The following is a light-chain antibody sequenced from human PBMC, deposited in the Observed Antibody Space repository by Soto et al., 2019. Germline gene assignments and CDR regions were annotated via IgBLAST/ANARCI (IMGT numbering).Light chain of an antibody. CDR1: QSVSSD. J-gene: IGKJ2*01. Sequence: EIVMTQSPVTLSVSPGERATLSCRASQSVSSDFAWYQQKPGQAPRLLIYGASTRATGIPARFSGSGSGTEFTLPISSLQSEDFAVYYCQQYHNWLMYTFGQGTKLEI. CDR3: QQYHNWLMYT. V-gene: IGKV3-15*01. CDR2: GAS.